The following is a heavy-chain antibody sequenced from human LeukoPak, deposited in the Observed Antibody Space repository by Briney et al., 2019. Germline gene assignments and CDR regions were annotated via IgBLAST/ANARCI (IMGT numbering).Heavy chain of an antibody. CDR1: GYTFTSYG. D-gene: IGHD2-21*02. Sequence: ASVKVSCKASGYTFTSYGISWVRQAPGQGLEWMGWISAYNGNTNYAQKLQGRVTVTTDTSTSTAYMELRSLRSDDTAVCYCARDRVVVTAIDLDYWGQGTLVTVSS. CDR2: ISAYNGNT. CDR3: ARDRVVVTAIDLDY. V-gene: IGHV1-18*01. J-gene: IGHJ4*02.